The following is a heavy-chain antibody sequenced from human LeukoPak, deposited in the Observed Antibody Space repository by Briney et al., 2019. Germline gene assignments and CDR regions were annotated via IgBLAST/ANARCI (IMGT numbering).Heavy chain of an antibody. CDR3: ARDGVGLRNRFDY. Sequence: PGGSLRLSCAASGFTFSSYEMNWVRQAPGKGLEWVSSISSSSSYIYYADSVKGRFTISRDNAKNSLYLQMNSLRAEDTAVYYCARDGVGLRNRFDYWGQGTLVTVSS. D-gene: IGHD1/OR15-1a*01. CDR1: GFTFSSYE. CDR2: ISSSSSYI. V-gene: IGHV3-21*01. J-gene: IGHJ4*02.